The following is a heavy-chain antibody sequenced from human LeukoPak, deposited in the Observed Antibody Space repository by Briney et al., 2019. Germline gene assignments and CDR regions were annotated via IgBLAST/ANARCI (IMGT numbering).Heavy chain of an antibody. CDR2: ISAYNGNT. J-gene: IGHJ4*02. CDR1: GYSFTGYY. V-gene: IGHV1-18*04. CDR3: ARGDTQTAISPEFDY. D-gene: IGHD2-21*02. Sequence: GASVKVSCKASGYSFTGYYIHWVRQAPGQGLEWMGWISAYNGNTNYAQKLQGRVTMTTDTSTSTAYMELRSLRSDDTAVYYCARGDTQTAISPEFDYWGQGTLVTVSS.